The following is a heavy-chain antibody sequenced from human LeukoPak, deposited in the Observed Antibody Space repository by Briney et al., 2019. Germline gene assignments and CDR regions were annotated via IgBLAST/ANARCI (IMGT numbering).Heavy chain of an antibody. CDR3: AVTDGYNLSVGY. J-gene: IGHJ4*02. CDR1: GYTFTSYG. Sequence: GASVKVSCKASGYTFTSYGISWVRQAPGQGLEWMGWISAYNGNTNYAQKLQGRVTMTTDTSTSTVYMELSSLRSEDTAVYYCAVTDGYNLSVGYWGQGTLVTVSS. D-gene: IGHD5-24*01. CDR2: ISAYNGNT. V-gene: IGHV1-18*01.